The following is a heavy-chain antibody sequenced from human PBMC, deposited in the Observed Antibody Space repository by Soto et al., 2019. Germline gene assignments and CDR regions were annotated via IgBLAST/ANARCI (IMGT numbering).Heavy chain of an antibody. CDR2: ISWNSGSI. CDR1: GFTFDDYA. J-gene: IGHJ4*02. V-gene: IGHV3-9*01. D-gene: IGHD3-9*01. CDR3: AKSRYFDWLLYGVDY. Sequence: EVQLVESGGGLVQPGRSLRLSCAASGFTFDDYAMHWVRQAPGKGLEWVSGISWNSGSIGYADSVKGRFTISRDNAKNSLYLQMNSLRAEDTALYYCAKSRYFDWLLYGVDYWGQGTLVTVSS.